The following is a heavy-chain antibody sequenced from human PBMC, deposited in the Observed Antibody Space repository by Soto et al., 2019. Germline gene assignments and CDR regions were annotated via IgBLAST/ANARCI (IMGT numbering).Heavy chain of an antibody. V-gene: IGHV4-59*01. J-gene: IGHJ6*02. CDR2: IYYSGVT. CDR1: GGSISSYY. Sequence: PSETLSLTCTVSGGSISSYYWSWIRQPPGKGLAWIGYIYYSGVTNYNPPPKSRVTMSVDTSNNQFFLKVNSVTAADTAVYYCAREGASSWSGDYGMDVWGQGTMVTVSS. CDR3: AREGASSWSGDYGMDV. D-gene: IGHD6-13*01.